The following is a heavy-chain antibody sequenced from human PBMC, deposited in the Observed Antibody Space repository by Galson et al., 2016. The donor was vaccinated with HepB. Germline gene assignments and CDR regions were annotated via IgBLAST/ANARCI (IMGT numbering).Heavy chain of an antibody. CDR2: IYHTGTS. D-gene: IGHD2-2*01. Sequence: ETLSLTCAVSGASISDSNWWTWVRQVPGKGLEWIGEIYHTGTSNNNPFLNSRFTLSVDKSRNQFSLNVTSVTAADTAIYYCARAAIIPGARMVFDPWGQGILVTVSS. CDR3: ARAAIIPGARMVFDP. V-gene: IGHV4-4*02. CDR1: GASISDSNW. J-gene: IGHJ5*02.